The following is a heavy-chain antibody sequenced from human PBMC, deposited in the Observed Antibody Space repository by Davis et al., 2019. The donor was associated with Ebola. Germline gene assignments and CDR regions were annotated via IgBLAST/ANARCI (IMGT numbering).Heavy chain of an antibody. CDR3: AGRIEGSSWYYYYYYDMDV. CDR1: GCSISSSSYY. CDR2: IYYSGST. J-gene: IGHJ6*02. Sequence: GSLRLSCTVSGCSISSSSYYWGWIRQPPGKGLEWIGSIYYSGSTYYNPSLKSRVTISVDTSKNQFSLKLSSVTAADTAVYYCAGRIEGSSWYYYYYYDMDVWGQGTTVTVSS. D-gene: IGHD6-13*01. V-gene: IGHV4-39*07.